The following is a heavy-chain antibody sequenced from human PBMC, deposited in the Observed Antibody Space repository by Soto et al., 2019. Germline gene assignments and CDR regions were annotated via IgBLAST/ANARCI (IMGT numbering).Heavy chain of an antibody. CDR2: IKSKTDGGTT. V-gene: IGHV3-15*01. D-gene: IGHD2-2*01. Sequence: GSLRLSCAASGFTFSNAWMSWVRQAPGKGLEWVGRIKSKTDGGTTDYAAPVKGRFTISRDDSKNTLYLQMNSLKTEDTAVYYCTTERRGVVVPAAYYFDYWGQGTLVTVSS. CDR3: TTERRGVVVPAAYYFDY. CDR1: GFTFSNAW. J-gene: IGHJ4*02.